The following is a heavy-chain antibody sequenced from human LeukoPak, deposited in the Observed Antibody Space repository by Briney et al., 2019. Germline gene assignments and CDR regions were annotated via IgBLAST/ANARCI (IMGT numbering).Heavy chain of an antibody. J-gene: IGHJ4*02. CDR3: ANLLRWEPY. V-gene: IGHV3-48*01. CDR1: GFTFSSYS. D-gene: IGHD4-23*01. CDR2: ISSLSGTI. Sequence: GGSLRLSCVASGFTFSSYSMNWVRQAPGEGLEWVSYISSLSGTIYYADSVKGRFTISRDNAKNSLYLQMDSLRAEDTAVYYCANLLRWEPYWGQGTLVTVSS.